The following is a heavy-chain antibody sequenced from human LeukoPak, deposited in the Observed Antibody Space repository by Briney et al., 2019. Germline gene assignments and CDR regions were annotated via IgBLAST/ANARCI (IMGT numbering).Heavy chain of an antibody. CDR2: INHIGTT. CDR3: ARIYGDYVIY. V-gene: IGHV4-34*01. J-gene: IGHJ4*02. D-gene: IGHD4-17*01. Sequence: SETLSLTCAVYGGSFSGYQWTWIRQSPGKGLEWIGEINHIGTTNYNPSLKSRVTISVDTSKNQFSLKLSSITAADAAVYYCARIYGDYVIYWGQGTLVTVCS. CDR1: GGSFSGYQ.